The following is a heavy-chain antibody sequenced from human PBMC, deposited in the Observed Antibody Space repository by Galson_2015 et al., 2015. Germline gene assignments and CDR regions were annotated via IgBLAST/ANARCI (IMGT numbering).Heavy chain of an antibody. D-gene: IGHD3-3*01. CDR2: INPNSGGT. Sequence: SVKVSCKASGYTFTGYYMHWVRQAPGQGLEWMGWINPNSGGTNYAQKFQGWVTMTRDTSISTAYMELSRLRSDDTAVYYCARGPRITIFGVVIGYYYMDVWGKGTRSPSP. CDR3: ARGPRITIFGVVIGYYYMDV. J-gene: IGHJ6*03. V-gene: IGHV1-2*04. CDR1: GYTFTGYY.